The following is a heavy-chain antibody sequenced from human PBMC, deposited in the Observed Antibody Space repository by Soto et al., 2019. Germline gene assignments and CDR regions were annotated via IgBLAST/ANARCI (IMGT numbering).Heavy chain of an antibody. D-gene: IGHD3-22*01. CDR3: ARGPSSGYYSH. CDR1: GYIFIAYY. CDR2: INPNSGAT. J-gene: IGHJ4*02. V-gene: IGHV1-2*02. Sequence: QVQLVQSGAEVQKPGASVKVSCTTSGYIFIAYYMHCVRHAPGQWLEWMGWINPNSGATKYAQKFQGRVTMTRDTSNSTVYLEMSSLRSDDTAVFYCARGPSSGYYSHWGQGTLVTASS.